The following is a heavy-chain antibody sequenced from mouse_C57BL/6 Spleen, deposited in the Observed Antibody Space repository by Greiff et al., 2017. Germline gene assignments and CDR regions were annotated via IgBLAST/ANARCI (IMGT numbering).Heavy chain of an antibody. CDR1: GFNIKDYY. J-gene: IGHJ4*01. CDR2: IDPADGGT. Sequence: VQLQQSGAELVRPGASVKLSCTASGFNIKDYYMHWVKQRPEQGLEWIGRIDPADGGTEYAPKFQGKATMTADTSSKTAYRQPSSWTAEDTAVYYCTHYSNYGVDYWGQGTSVTVSS. CDR3: THYSNYGVDY. D-gene: IGHD2-5*01. V-gene: IGHV14-1*01.